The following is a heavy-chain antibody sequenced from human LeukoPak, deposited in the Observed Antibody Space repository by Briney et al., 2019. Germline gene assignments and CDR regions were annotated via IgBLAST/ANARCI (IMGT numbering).Heavy chain of an antibody. J-gene: IGHJ4*02. CDR2: VSRGGDTT. D-gene: IGHD4/OR15-4a*01. V-gene: IGHV3-23*01. CDR1: GFSFSRHA. Sequence: GGSLRLSCAVSGFSFSRHAMTWVRQPPGKGLEWVSAVSRGGDTTYYADFVKGRFTISRDVSKNILYLQLDSLRADDTALYYCANEEVPNDYWGQGTLVTVAS. CDR3: ANEEVPNDY.